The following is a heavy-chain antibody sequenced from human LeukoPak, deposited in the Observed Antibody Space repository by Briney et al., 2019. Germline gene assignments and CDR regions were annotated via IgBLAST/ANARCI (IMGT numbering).Heavy chain of an antibody. D-gene: IGHD6-13*01. J-gene: IGHJ6*02. CDR1: GGSISSSSYY. Sequence: SETLSLTCTVSGGSISSSSYYWGWIRQSLGKGLEWIGTIYYSGSTHYNPSLKSRVTISVDTSKNQFSLKLSSVTAADTAVYYCASSASSSSWYYYYGMDVWGQGTTVTVSS. CDR3: ASSASSSSWYYYYGMDV. CDR2: IYYSGST. V-gene: IGHV4-39*07.